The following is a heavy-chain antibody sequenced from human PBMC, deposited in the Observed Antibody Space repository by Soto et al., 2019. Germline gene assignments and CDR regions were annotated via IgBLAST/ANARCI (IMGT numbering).Heavy chain of an antibody. J-gene: IGHJ5*02. CDR2: IYYSGST. CDR1: GGSISSGGYY. V-gene: IGHV4-31*03. D-gene: IGHD2-2*01. CDR3: ARGGYMGYCSSTSCYGNNWFDP. Sequence: QVQLQESGPGLVKPSQTLSLTCTVSGGSISSGGYYWSWIRQHPGKGLEWIGYIYYSGSTYYNPSLKSRVTISVDTSKNQFSLKLSSVTAADTAVYYCARGGYMGYCSSTSCYGNNWFDPWGQGTLVTVSS.